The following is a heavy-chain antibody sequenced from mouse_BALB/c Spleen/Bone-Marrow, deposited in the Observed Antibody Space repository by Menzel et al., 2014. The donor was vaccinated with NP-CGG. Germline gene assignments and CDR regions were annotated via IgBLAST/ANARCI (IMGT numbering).Heavy chain of an antibody. CDR1: GYTFTSYW. CDR3: ARSRDGYDSFAY. Sequence: QVHVKQSGAELAKPGASVKMSCKASGYTFTSYWMHWVKQRPGQGLEWIGYINPSTGYTEYNQKFKDKATLTADKSSSTAYMQLSSLTSEDSAVYCCARSRDGYDSFAYWGQGTLVTVSA. D-gene: IGHD2-2*01. CDR2: INPSTGYT. J-gene: IGHJ3*01. V-gene: IGHV1-7*01.